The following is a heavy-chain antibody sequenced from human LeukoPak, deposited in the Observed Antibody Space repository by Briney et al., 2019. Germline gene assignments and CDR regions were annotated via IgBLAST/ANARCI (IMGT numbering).Heavy chain of an antibody. D-gene: IGHD1-26*01. V-gene: IGHV3-21*01. CDR1: GFTFSSYS. CDR3: ARGSGSPTYYFDY. Sequence: GGSLRLSCAASGFTFSSYSMNWVRQAPGKGLEWVSSISSSSSYIYYADSVKGQFTISRDNAKNSLYLQMNSLRAEDTAVYYCARGSGSPTYYFDYWGQGTLVTVSS. J-gene: IGHJ4*02. CDR2: ISSSSSYI.